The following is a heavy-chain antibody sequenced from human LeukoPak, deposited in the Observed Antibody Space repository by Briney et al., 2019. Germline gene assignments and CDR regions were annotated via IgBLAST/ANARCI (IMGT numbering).Heavy chain of an antibody. CDR2: ISCGGNNK. D-gene: IGHD6-13*01. V-gene: IGHV3-30-3*01. CDR3: ERDIVDSSRRLPDY. CDR1: GFTFSSYA. J-gene: IGHJ4*02. Sequence: PGGSLRLSCGASGFTFSSYAMQWVRRARGRGLEWVALISCGGNNKYYADSVKGRFTISRDNSKNTLYLQMNSRRAEATAVYYCERDIVDSSRRLPDYWGQGHLVPVSS.